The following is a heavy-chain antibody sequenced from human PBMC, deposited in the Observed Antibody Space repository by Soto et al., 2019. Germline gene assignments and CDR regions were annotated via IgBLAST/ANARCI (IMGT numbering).Heavy chain of an antibody. V-gene: IGHV1-8*01. CDR3: ARGVIAEAGTGDDAFDI. CDR2: MNPNSGNT. CDR1: GYTFTSYD. J-gene: IGHJ3*02. D-gene: IGHD6-19*01. Sequence: QVQLVQSGAEVKKPGASVKVSCKASGYTFTSYDINWVRQATGQGLEWMGWMNPNSGNTGYAQKFQGRVTMTRNTSISTAYMELSSLRSEDTAVYYCARGVIAEAGTGDDAFDIWGQGTMVTVSS.